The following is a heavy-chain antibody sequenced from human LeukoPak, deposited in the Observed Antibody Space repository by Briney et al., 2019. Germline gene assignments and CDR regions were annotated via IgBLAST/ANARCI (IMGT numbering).Heavy chain of an antibody. CDR2: IYYSGST. CDR3: ARVLYYYGSGSYYPPYYYYYYMDV. V-gene: IGHV4-59*07. CDR1: GGSISSYY. J-gene: IGHJ6*03. Sequence: SDTLSLTCTVSGGSISSYYWSWIRQPPGKGLEWIGYIYYSGSTNYNPSLKSRVTISVDTSKNQFSLKLSSVTAADTAVYYCARVLYYYGSGSYYPPYYYYYYMDVWGKGTTVTVSS. D-gene: IGHD3-10*01.